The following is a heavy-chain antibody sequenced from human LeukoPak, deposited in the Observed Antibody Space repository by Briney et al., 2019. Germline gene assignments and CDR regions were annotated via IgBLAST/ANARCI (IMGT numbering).Heavy chain of an antibody. CDR1: GGSISSGSYY. CDR2: IYTSGST. Sequence: KPSETLSLTCTVSGGSISSGSYYWSWIRQPAGKGLEWIGRIYTSGSTNYNPSLKSRVTISVDTSKNQFSLKLSSVTAADTAVYYCAIPYDFWSGYPGGGPYYYMDVWGKGTTVTVSS. CDR3: AIPYDFWSGYPGGGPYYYMDV. J-gene: IGHJ6*03. V-gene: IGHV4-61*02. D-gene: IGHD3-3*01.